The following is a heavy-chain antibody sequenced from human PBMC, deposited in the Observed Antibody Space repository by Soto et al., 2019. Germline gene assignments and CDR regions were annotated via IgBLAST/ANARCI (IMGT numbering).Heavy chain of an antibody. Sequence: QVQLQQWDARLLKPSETLSLTCAVYGGSFSAYYWSWIRQPPGKGLEWIGEINHSGSTHYNPSLQSRVIISVDTSKTQLSLQLSSVTAADTAVYYCAGENWSGANWGQGTLVTVSS. V-gene: IGHV4-34*01. CDR3: AGENWSGAN. CDR1: GGSFSAYY. J-gene: IGHJ4*02. D-gene: IGHD3-3*01. CDR2: INHSGST.